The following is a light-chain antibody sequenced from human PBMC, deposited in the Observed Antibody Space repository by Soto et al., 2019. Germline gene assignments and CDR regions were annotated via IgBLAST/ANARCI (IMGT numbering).Light chain of an antibody. CDR2: RND. V-gene: IGLV1-47*01. CDR3: ASWDDSLSVPI. CDR1: RSDIGSNY. Sequence: QSVLTQPPSASGTPGQRVTISCSGSRSDIGSNYVYWYQHLPGMAPKLLIYRNDQRPSGVPDRISGSRSGTSASLAIIGLRSDDEADYYCASWDDSLSVPIFGGGTKLNVL. J-gene: IGLJ2*01.